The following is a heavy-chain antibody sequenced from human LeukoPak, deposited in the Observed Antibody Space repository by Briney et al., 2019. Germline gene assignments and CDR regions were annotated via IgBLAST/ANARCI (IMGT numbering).Heavy chain of an antibody. Sequence: GGSLRLSCAASGFTFSSYSMNRVRQAPGKGLEWVSSISSSSSYIYYADSVKGRFTISRDNAKNSLYLQMNSLRAEDTAVYYCARDRGFGDVRYYYYYGMDVWGQGTTVTVSS. CDR1: GFTFSSYS. J-gene: IGHJ6*02. D-gene: IGHD3-10*01. CDR2: ISSSSSYI. V-gene: IGHV3-21*01. CDR3: ARDRGFGDVRYYYYYGMDV.